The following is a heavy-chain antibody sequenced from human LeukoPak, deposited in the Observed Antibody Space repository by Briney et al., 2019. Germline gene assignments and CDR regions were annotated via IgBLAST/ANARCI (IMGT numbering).Heavy chain of an antibody. CDR2: INPNSGGT. D-gene: IGHD6-13*01. J-gene: IGHJ4*02. V-gene: IGHV1-2*02. CDR3: ARAGYSSSRTIGY. CDR1: GYTFTGHY. Sequence: SVKVSCKASGYTFTGHYMHWVRQAPGQGLEWMGWINPNSGGTNYAQKFQGRVTMTRDTSISTAYMELSRLRSDDTAVYYCARAGYSSSRTIGYWGQGTLVTVSS.